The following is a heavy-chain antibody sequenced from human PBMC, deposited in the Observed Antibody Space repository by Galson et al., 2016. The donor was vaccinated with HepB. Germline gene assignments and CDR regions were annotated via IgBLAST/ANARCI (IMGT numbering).Heavy chain of an antibody. CDR2: IAYDGSKK. V-gene: IGHV3-30*04. CDR1: GFSFSAYA. CDR3: ARDGGVPYDSYGRSGRGYFDY. J-gene: IGHJ4*02. Sequence: SLRLSCAASGFSFSAYAMHWVRQAPGKGLEWVTVIAYDGSKKYYADSVQGRFTISRDNSKNTLYLQLNSLRPEDTAVYYCARDGGVPYDSYGRSGRGYFDYWGQGTLVTVSS. D-gene: IGHD3-22*01.